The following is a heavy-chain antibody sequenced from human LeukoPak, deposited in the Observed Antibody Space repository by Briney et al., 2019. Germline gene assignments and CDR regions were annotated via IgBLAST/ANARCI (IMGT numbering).Heavy chain of an antibody. Sequence: GGSLRLSCAASGFIFRSYWMTWVRQAPGKGLEWVANINQDGSEKFYVDSVKGRFTISSDNAKNSLYLQMNSLRAEDTAVYYCAREQVDYWGQGTLVTVSS. CDR1: GFIFRSYW. V-gene: IGHV3-7*01. CDR3: AREQVDY. CDR2: INQDGSEK. J-gene: IGHJ4*02.